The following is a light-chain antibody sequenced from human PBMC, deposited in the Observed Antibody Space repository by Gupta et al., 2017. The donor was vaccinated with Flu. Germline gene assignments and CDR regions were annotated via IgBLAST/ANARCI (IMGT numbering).Light chain of an antibody. V-gene: IGKV4-1*01. J-gene: IGKJ1*01. CDR2: WAS. CDR1: RSVLYTSNNKNY. CDR3: QQYFTSPWT. Sequence: DIVMTQSPDFLAVSLGERATINCKSRRSVLYTSNNKNYLAWLQQTPGQPPKVLIYWASTRESGVPDRFSGSGSGTDFTLTISGLQAEDVAVYYCQQYFTSPWTCGQGTKVEIK.